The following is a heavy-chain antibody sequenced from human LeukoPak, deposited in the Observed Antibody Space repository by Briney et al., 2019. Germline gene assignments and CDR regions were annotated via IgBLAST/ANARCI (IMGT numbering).Heavy chain of an antibody. CDR2: IYHSGST. CDR1: GYSISSGYY. D-gene: IGHD3-10*01. CDR3: AREAYYYGSGSYYAY. Sequence: PSETLSLTCAVSGYSISSGYYWGWIRQPPGKGLEWIGGIYHSGSTYYNPSLKSRVTISVDTSKNQFSLKLSSVTAADTAVYYCAREAYYYGSGSYYAYWGQGTLVTVSS. J-gene: IGHJ4*02. V-gene: IGHV4-38-2*02.